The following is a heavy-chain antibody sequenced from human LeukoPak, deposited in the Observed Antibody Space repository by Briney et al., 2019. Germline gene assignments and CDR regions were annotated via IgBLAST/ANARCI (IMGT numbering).Heavy chain of an antibody. J-gene: IGHJ4*02. CDR3: ARQVAYTSGRTFDF. Sequence: GESLQISCQGSGSSFTSYWIGWVRQMPGIGLEWMGIIYPGDSDSRYSPSFQGQVTISADKSISTAYLQWSSLKASDTAMYYCARQVAYTSGRTFDFWGQGTLVTVSS. V-gene: IGHV5-51*01. D-gene: IGHD6-19*01. CDR1: GSSFTSYW. CDR2: IYPGDSDS.